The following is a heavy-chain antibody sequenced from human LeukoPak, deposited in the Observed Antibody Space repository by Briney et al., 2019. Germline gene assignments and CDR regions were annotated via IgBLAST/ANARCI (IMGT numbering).Heavy chain of an antibody. V-gene: IGHV4-31*03. CDR1: GGSISSGGYY. J-gene: IGHJ4*02. D-gene: IGHD3-22*01. Sequence: SETLSLTCTVSGGSISSGGYYWSWIRQHPGKGLEWIGYIYYSGSTYYNPSLKSRVTISVDTSKNQFSLKLSSVTAADTAVYYCARDHRGYYDDYFDYWGQGTLVTVSS. CDR3: ARDHRGYYDDYFDY. CDR2: IYYSGST.